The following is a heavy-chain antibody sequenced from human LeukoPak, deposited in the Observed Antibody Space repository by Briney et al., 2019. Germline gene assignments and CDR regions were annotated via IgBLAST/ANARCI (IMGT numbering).Heavy chain of an antibody. J-gene: IGHJ3*02. CDR3: ARPDQSSITMVRGVMAFDI. V-gene: IGHV5-51*01. D-gene: IGHD3-10*01. CDR2: IYPGDSDT. CDR1: GYSFTSYW. Sequence: KNGESLKISCKGSGYSFTSYWTGWVRQMPGKGLEWMGIIYPGDSDTRYSPSFQGQVTISADKSISTAYLQWSSLKASDTAMYYCARPDQSSITMVRGVMAFDIWGQGTMVTVSS.